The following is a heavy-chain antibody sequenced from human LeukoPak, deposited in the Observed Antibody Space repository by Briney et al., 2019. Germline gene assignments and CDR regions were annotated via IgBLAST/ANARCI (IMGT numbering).Heavy chain of an antibody. CDR1: GGSFSGYY. Sequence: PSETLSLTCAVYGGSFSGYYWSWIRQPPGKGLEWIGEINHSGSTNYNPSLKSRVTISVDTSKNQFSLKLSSVTAADTAVYYCARSVAAYYYYGMDVWGQGTTVTVSS. CDR3: ARSVAAYYYYGMDV. D-gene: IGHD6-19*01. V-gene: IGHV4-34*01. CDR2: INHSGST. J-gene: IGHJ6*02.